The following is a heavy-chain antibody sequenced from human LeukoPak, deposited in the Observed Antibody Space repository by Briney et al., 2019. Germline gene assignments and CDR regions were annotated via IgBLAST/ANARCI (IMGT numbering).Heavy chain of an antibody. CDR2: IKHSGSAK. CDR1: GFTFSIYW. Sequence: PGGSLRLSXAASGFTFSIYWMSSVCQAPGKGLEWVANIKHSGSAKYYVDFVKGRITISSDNAKNSLYLQMNSLRAEDTAVYYCSRDKSSSWYSGDYWGQGTLVTVSS. CDR3: SRDKSSSWYSGDY. J-gene: IGHJ4*02. V-gene: IGHV3-7*01. D-gene: IGHD6-13*01.